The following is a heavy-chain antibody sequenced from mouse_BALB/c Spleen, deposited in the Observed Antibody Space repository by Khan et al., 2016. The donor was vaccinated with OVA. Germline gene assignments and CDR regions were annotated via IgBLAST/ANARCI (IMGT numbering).Heavy chain of an antibody. J-gene: IGHJ2*01. Sequence: QVQLKESGPGLVAPSQSLSITCTVSGFSLTSHGVHWVRQPPGQGLEWLGVIWAGGSTNYNSAIMSRRSISKNSTKSQVFLKMNSLQTDDTAIYYCARNREPDYFDYWGQGTTLTVSS. V-gene: IGHV2-9*02. CDR3: ARNREPDYFDY. CDR1: GFSLTSHG. CDR2: IWAGGST.